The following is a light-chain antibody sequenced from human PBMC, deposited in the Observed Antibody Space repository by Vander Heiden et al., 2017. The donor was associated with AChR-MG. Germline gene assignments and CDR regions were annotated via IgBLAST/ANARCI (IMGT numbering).Light chain of an antibody. CDR2: SNN. J-gene: IGLJ2*01. CDR1: SSTIGDNT. Sequence: QSVLTQPPSASGTPGQRVPIPCSGSSSTIGDNTVHWYQKLPGAAPKLLIFSNNERPSGVPDRFSGSKSGTSASLAIRGLQSEDEADYYCAAWDDGLKGPVFGGGTKLTVL. V-gene: IGLV1-44*01. CDR3: AAWDDGLKGPV.